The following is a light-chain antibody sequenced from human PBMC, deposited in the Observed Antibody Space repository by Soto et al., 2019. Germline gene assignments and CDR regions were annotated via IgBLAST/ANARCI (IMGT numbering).Light chain of an antibody. CDR2: EVT. CDR3: CSYAGSFTWV. Sequence: QSALTQPASVSGSPGQSITISCTRTSSDVGSYNLVSWYQQHPGKAPKFMIYEVTKRPSGVSNRFSGSKSGNTASLTISGLQAEDEADYYCCSYAGSFTWVFGGGTKLTVL. J-gene: IGLJ3*02. V-gene: IGLV2-23*02. CDR1: SSDVGSYNL.